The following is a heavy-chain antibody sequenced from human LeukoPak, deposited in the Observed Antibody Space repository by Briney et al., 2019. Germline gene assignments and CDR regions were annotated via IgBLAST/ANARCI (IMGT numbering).Heavy chain of an antibody. CDR1: GFTFSSYG. Sequence: PGRSLRLSCAASGFTFSSYGMHWVRQAPGMGLEWVAVIWYDGSNKYYADSVKGRFTISRDNSKNTLYLQMNSLRAEDTAVYYCAKDSSITIFGVIWDAFDIWGQGTMVTVSS. D-gene: IGHD3-3*01. CDR2: IWYDGSNK. J-gene: IGHJ3*02. V-gene: IGHV3-33*06. CDR3: AKDSSITIFGVIWDAFDI.